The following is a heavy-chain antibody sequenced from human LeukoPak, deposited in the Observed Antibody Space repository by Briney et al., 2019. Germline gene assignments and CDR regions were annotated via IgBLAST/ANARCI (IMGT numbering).Heavy chain of an antibody. CDR3: AREGNSGSAADY. V-gene: IGHV4-59*01. Sequence: PSETLSLTCIVSGGSISSYYWSWIRQPPGKGLEWIGYIYYSGSTNYNPSLKSRVTISVDTSKNQFSLKLSSVTAADTAVYYCAREGNSGSAADYWGQGTLVTVSS. J-gene: IGHJ4*02. D-gene: IGHD6-19*01. CDR2: IYYSGST. CDR1: GGSISSYY.